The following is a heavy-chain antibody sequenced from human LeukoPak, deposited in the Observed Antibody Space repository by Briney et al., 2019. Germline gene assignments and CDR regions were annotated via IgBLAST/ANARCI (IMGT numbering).Heavy chain of an antibody. CDR1: GFTFSSYA. Sequence: GWALRLSCAASGFTFSSYAMSWVRQAPGKGLEWVSAISGSGGSTYYADSVKGRFTISRDNSKSTLYLQMNSLRAEQTAVYYCARVDGDYAFDYWGQATLVTVYS. D-gene: IGHD4-17*01. J-gene: IGHJ4*02. CDR2: ISGSGGST. CDR3: ARVDGDYAFDY. V-gene: IGHV3-23*01.